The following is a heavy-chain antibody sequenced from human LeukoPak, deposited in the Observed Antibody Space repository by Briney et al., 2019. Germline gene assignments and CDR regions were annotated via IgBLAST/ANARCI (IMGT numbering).Heavy chain of an antibody. CDR3: ARVGGPYCSGGSCVVSYGMDV. V-gene: IGHV4-4*07. Sequence: SETLSLTCTVSGGSISSYYWSWIRKPAGKGLEWIGRIYTSGSTNYNPSLKSRVTMSVDTSKNQFSLKLSSVTAADTAVYYCARVGGPYCSGGSCVVSYGMDVWGQGTTVTVSS. D-gene: IGHD2-15*01. CDR1: GGSISSYY. CDR2: IYTSGST. J-gene: IGHJ6*02.